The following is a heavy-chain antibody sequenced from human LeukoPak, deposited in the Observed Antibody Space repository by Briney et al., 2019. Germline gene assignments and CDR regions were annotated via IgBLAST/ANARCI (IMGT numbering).Heavy chain of an antibody. J-gene: IGHJ4*02. CDR1: GGSISSSSYY. CDR3: AHGTMYQLDY. V-gene: IGHV3-23*01. CDR2: ILGLGGASRT. D-gene: IGHD2-2*01. Sequence: ETLSLTCTVSGGSISSSSYYWGWIRQAPGKGLEWVSGILGLGGASRTYYADSVKGRFTISRDNSKNTLYLQMNSLRAEDTAVYYCAHGTMYQLDYWGQGTLVTVSS.